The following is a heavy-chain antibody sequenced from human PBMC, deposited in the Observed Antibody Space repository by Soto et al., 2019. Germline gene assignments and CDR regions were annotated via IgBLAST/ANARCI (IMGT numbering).Heavy chain of an antibody. V-gene: IGHV1-69*13. CDR3: ARRPYRSRLNLLDV. J-gene: IGHJ6*02. Sequence: SVKGSCKAPGDSFSSYAISWGRQAPGQGVERKGGIIPIIVPANYAQMFQGRVTITADESTSTAYMELSSLRSQDTAVYYCARRPYRSRLNLLDVCGQGPTVTVSS. CDR1: GDSFSSYA. CDR2: IIPIIVPA. D-gene: IGHD3-16*01.